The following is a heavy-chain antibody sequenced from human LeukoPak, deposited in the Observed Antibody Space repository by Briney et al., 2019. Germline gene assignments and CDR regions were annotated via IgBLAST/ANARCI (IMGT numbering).Heavy chain of an antibody. CDR1: GFTFSSYA. CDR3: AKPQLYYDFWSGPYYFDY. CDR2: ISPDGRST. D-gene: IGHD3-3*01. Sequence: GGSLRLSCAASGFTFSSYAMHWVRQAPGKGLVWVSRISPDGRSTSYADSVKGRFTISRDNAKNTLYLQMNSLRAEDTAVYYCAKPQLYYDFWSGPYYFDYWGQGTLVTVSS. J-gene: IGHJ4*02. V-gene: IGHV3-74*01.